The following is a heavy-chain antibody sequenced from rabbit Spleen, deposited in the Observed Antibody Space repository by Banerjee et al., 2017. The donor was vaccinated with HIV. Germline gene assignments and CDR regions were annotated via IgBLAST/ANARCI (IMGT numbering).Heavy chain of an antibody. D-gene: IGHD7-1*01. CDR1: GFSFNSGYD. CDR3: ARDTGTSFSTYGMDL. V-gene: IGHV1S40*01. J-gene: IGHJ6*01. CDR2: SYAGSSGST. Sequence: QSLEESGGGLVKPGASLTLTCKAYGFSFNSGYDMCWVRQAPGKGLEWIACSYAGSSGSTYSAIWAKGRFTISKTSSTTVTLQMTSLTAADTATYFCARDTGTSFSTYGMDLWGPGTLVTVS.